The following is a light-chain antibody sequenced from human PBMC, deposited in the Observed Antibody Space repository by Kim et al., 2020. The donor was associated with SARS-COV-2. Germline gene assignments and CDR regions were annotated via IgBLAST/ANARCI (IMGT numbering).Light chain of an antibody. Sequence: SACVGDSVTITGRTSQTSNNLVAWYQQTAGTATKLLIYTSSSLVSGVPSRFSGSASGKEFTITISGLPPDDDANYCCQQYTNNWTFGQGTKVDIK. CDR3: QQYTNNWT. CDR2: TSS. CDR1: QTSNNL. V-gene: IGKV1-5*03. J-gene: IGKJ1*01.